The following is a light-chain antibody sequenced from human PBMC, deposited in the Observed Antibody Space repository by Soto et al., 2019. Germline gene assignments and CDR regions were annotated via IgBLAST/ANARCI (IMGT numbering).Light chain of an antibody. CDR2: AAS. CDR3: QQSYSTQYT. J-gene: IGKJ2*01. V-gene: IGKV1-39*01. Sequence: DIQMTQSPSSLSASVGDGVTITCRASQSISSYLNWYQQKPGKAPKLLIYAASSLQSGVPSRFSGSGSGTDFTLTISSLQPEDFATYYCQQSYSTQYTFGQGTKLEIK. CDR1: QSISSY.